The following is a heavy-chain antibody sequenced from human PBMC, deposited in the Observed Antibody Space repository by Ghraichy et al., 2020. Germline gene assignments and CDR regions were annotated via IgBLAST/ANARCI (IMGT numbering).Heavy chain of an antibody. Sequence: GGSLRLSCAASGFTVSTNYMGWVRQAPGKGLEWVSLIYRDGTTYYADSVKGRFTISRDNPKNTLYFQMTSLRAEDTAVYYCARCGGSAAEYFQHWGQGTLVTVSS. CDR1: GFTVSTNY. V-gene: IGHV3-53*01. CDR3: ARCGGSAAEYFQH. D-gene: IGHD3-16*01. J-gene: IGHJ1*01. CDR2: IYRDGTT.